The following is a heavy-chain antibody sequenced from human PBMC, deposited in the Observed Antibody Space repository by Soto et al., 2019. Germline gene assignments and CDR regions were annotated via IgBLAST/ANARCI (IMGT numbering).Heavy chain of an antibody. CDR1: GFIFKNHG. V-gene: IGHV3-33*01. Sequence: QVQLVESGGGVVQPGRSLTLSCAASGFIFKNHGMHWVRQAPGKGLEWVAIIWYDGSNKYYADSVKGRFTVSRDNVKNTLYLQMNSLRAGDTAVYFCARAPSRSRFDFWSGTSNDWLDPWGQGTLVTVSS. J-gene: IGHJ5*02. D-gene: IGHD3-3*01. CDR3: ARAPSRSRFDFWSGTSNDWLDP. CDR2: IWYDGSNK.